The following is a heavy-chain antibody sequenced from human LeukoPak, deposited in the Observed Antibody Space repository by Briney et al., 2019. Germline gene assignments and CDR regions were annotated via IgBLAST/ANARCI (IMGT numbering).Heavy chain of an antibody. D-gene: IGHD1-1*01. CDR3: ARESTRERPGC. V-gene: IGHV3-7*01. J-gene: IGHJ4*02. CDR2: INQDGGDE. Sequence: PGGSLRLSCAASGFTLSDYWMSWVRQAPGKGLEWVANINQDGGDENYVDSVKGRFTISRDDAKNSLYLQMSSLRAEDTAVYYCARESTRERPGCWGQGTQVTVSS. CDR1: GFTLSDYW.